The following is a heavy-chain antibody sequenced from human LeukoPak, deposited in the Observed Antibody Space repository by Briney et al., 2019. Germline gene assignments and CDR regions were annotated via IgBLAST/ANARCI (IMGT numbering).Heavy chain of an antibody. D-gene: IGHD1-1*01. Sequence: GGSLRLSCAASGFTFSSYWMSWVRQAPGKGLEWVANIKQDGSEKYYVDSVKGRFTISRDSSKNTLFLQVNSLRAEDTAVYYCAKETQLTVSAFFDYWGQGTLVTVSS. CDR2: IKQDGSEK. V-gene: IGHV3-7*03. CDR3: AKETQLTVSAFFDY. CDR1: GFTFSSYW. J-gene: IGHJ4*02.